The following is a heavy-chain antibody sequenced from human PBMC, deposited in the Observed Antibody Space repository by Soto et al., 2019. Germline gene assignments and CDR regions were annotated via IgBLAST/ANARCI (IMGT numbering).Heavy chain of an antibody. CDR2: ISYDGTIK. V-gene: IGHV3-30*18. Sequence: QVQLVESGGGVVQPGRSLRLSCAASGFTFTPYGMHWVRQVPGQGPEWVAVISYDGTIKHYADSVKGRFTISRDNSNNTLYLEMNSLMTEYTALYCCAKDRAWQAGRYFYGMDVWGQGTTVTVSS. CDR1: GFTFTPYG. D-gene: IGHD3-10*01. CDR3: AKDRAWQAGRYFYGMDV. J-gene: IGHJ6*02.